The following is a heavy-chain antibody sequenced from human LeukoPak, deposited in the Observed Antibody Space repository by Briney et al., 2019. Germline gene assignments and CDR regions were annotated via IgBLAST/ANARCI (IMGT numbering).Heavy chain of an antibody. CDR3: ASGVPYYYDSSGYSLDY. V-gene: IGHV3-11*04. CDR1: GFTFSDYF. Sequence: GGSLRLSCAASGFTFSDYFMNWVRQAPGKGLEWVSYISSSGSTIYYADSVKGRFTISRDNAKNSLYLQMNSLRAEDTAVYYCASGVPYYYDSSGYSLDYWGQGTLVTVSS. D-gene: IGHD3-22*01. J-gene: IGHJ4*02. CDR2: ISSSGSTI.